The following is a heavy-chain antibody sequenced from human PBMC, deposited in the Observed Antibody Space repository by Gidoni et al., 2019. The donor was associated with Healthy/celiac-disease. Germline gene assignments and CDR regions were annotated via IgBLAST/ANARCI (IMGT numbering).Heavy chain of an antibody. V-gene: IGHV3-30-3*01. D-gene: IGHD4-4*01. CDR1: GFTFSSYA. CDR3: ARSDYSNYDPFDY. Sequence: QVQLVESGGGVVQPGRSLRLSCAASGFTFSSYAMHWVRQAPGKGLEWVAVISYDGSNKYYADSVKGRFTISRDNSKNTLYLQMNSLRAEDTAVYYCARSDYSNYDPFDYWGQGTLVTVSS. J-gene: IGHJ4*02. CDR2: ISYDGSNK.